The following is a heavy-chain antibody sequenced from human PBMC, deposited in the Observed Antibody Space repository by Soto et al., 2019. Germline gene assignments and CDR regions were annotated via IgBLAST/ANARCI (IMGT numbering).Heavy chain of an antibody. J-gene: IGHJ4*02. CDR3: AKDQLGIAVAAVDY. CDR1: GFTFSSYG. D-gene: IGHD6-19*01. CDR2: ISYDGSNK. Sequence: PGGSLRLSCAASGFTFSSYGMHWVRQAPGKGLEWVAVISYDGSNKYYADSVKGRFTISRDNSKNTLYLQMNSLRAEDTAVYYCAKDQLGIAVAAVDYWGQGTLVTVSS. V-gene: IGHV3-30*18.